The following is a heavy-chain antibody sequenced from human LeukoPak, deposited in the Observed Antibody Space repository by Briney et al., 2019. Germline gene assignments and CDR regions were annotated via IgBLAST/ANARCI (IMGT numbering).Heavy chain of an antibody. J-gene: IGHJ6*03. CDR3: ARVYYDFWSGYYYYYYYMDV. CDR1: GGAISSHY. Sequence: PSETLSLTGTVSGGAISSHYWSWIRQPPGKGLEWIGYIYYSGSTNYNPSLKSRVTISVDTSKNQFSLKLSSVTAADTAVYYCARVYYDFWSGYYYYYYYMDVWGKGTTVTVSS. V-gene: IGHV4-59*11. D-gene: IGHD3-3*01. CDR2: IYYSGST.